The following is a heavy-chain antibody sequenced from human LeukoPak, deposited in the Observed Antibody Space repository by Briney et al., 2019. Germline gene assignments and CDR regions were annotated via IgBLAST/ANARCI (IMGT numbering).Heavy chain of an antibody. J-gene: IGHJ4*02. CDR1: GFSFSTYS. V-gene: IGHV3-21*01. Sequence: GGSLRLSCAASGFSFSTYSMNWVRQAPGKGLEWVSSISSSSAHIFYADSVRGKFTISRDNSKNTLYLQMNSLRAEDTAVYYCASILRSSSGYYFDYWGQGTLVTVSS. CDR2: ISSSSAHI. D-gene: IGHD3-10*01. CDR3: ASILRSSSGYYFDY.